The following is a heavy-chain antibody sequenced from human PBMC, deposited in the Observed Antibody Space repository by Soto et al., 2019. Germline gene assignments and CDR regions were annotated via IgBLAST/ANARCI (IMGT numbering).Heavy chain of an antibody. CDR1: GYTLTSYA. Sequence: ASVQGSCKASGYTLTSYAVHWVRQAPGQRLEWMGWINAGNGNTKYSQKFQGRVTITRDTSASTAYMELSSLRSEDTAVYYCARDNEQWSEKHDFWSGPYDYWGQGTLVTVSS. V-gene: IGHV1-3*01. CDR2: INAGNGNT. D-gene: IGHD3-3*01. J-gene: IGHJ4*02. CDR3: ARDNEQWSEKHDFWSGPYDY.